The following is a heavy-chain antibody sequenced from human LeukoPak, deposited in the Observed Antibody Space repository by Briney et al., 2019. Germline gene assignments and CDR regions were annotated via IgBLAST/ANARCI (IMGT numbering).Heavy chain of an antibody. D-gene: IGHD3-22*01. J-gene: IGHJ6*02. V-gene: IGHV1-69*13. CDR3: ARGFTVDYDSSGYAYYYYGMDV. Sequence: SVKVSCRASGGTFSSYAISWVRQAPGQGLEWMGGIIPIFGTANYAQKFQGRVTITADESTSTAYMELSSLRSEDTAVYYCARGFTVDYDSSGYAYYYYGMDVWGQGTTVTVSS. CDR2: IIPIFGTA. CDR1: GGTFSSYA.